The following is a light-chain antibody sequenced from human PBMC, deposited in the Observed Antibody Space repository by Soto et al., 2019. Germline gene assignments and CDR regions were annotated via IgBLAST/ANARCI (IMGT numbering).Light chain of an antibody. Sequence: QSVLTQPASVSGSPGQSITISCIGTSSDVGSYNLVSWYQQHPGKAPKLMIYEINKRPSGVPDRFSGSKSGNTASLTVSGLQAEDEADYYCSSFAGSNNFPYVFGTGTKVTVL. CDR2: EIN. CDR1: SSDVGSYNL. V-gene: IGLV2-8*01. J-gene: IGLJ1*01. CDR3: SSFAGSNNFPYV.